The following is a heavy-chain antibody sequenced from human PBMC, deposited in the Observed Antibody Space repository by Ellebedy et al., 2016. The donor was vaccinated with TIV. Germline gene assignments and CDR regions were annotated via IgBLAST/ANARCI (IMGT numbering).Heavy chain of an antibody. Sequence: SETLSLTCTVSGDSFSSFFWSWIRQPPGKQLEWIGYIHSSGTTNYNHSLKSRVSISLDTSKKRLSLRLSSMTAADTAVYYCAIGSGYLIDFWGQGNLVTVSS. J-gene: IGHJ4*02. CDR2: IHSSGTT. CDR1: GDSFSSFF. CDR3: AIGSGYLIDF. D-gene: IGHD3-3*01. V-gene: IGHV4-59*01.